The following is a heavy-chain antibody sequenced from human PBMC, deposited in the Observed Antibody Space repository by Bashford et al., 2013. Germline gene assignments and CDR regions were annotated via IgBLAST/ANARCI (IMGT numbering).Heavy chain of an antibody. Sequence: WVRQMPGKGLEWMGIIYPDDSDTRYSPSFQGQVTISADKSINTAYLQWSSLKASDSAMYYCARSRSGYSSTCYAYWGQGTLVTVSS. J-gene: IGHJ4*02. V-gene: IGHV5-51*01. CDR2: IYPDDSDT. D-gene: IGHD6-13*01. CDR3: ARSRSGYSSTCYAY.